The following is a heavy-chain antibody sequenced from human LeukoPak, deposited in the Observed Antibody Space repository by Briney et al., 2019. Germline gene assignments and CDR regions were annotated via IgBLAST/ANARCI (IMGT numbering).Heavy chain of an antibody. D-gene: IGHD6-19*01. V-gene: IGHV3-72*01. CDR2: SRNKANSYTT. Sequence: QHGGSLRLSCAASGLTLSDHYMDWVRQAPGKGLEWVGRSRNKANSYTTEYAASVKGRFTISRDDSKNLLYLQMNSLKTEDTAVYYCTRSGSGWDNWFDPWGQGTLVTVSS. CDR1: GLTLSDHY. J-gene: IGHJ5*02. CDR3: TRSGSGWDNWFDP.